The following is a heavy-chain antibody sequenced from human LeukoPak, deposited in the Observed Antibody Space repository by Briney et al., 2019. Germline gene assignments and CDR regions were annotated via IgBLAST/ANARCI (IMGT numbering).Heavy chain of an antibody. CDR2: INHSGST. CDR3: ARGEIKEWELQDFDY. D-gene: IGHD1-26*01. J-gene: IGHJ4*02. CDR1: GGSFSGYY. V-gene: IGHV4-34*01. Sequence: SETLSLTCAVYGGSFSGYYWSWIRQPPGKGLEWIGEINHSGSTNYNPSLKSRVTIPVDTSKNQFSLKLSSVTAADTAVYYCARGEIKEWELQDFDYWGQGTLVTVSS.